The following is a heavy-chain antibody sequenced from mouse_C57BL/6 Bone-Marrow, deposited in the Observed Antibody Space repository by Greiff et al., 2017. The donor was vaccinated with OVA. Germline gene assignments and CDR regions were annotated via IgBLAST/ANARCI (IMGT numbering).Heavy chain of an antibody. CDR3: ARLGTTVEDYAMDY. Sequence: QVQLQQSGAELARPGASVKLSCKASGYTFTSYGISWVKQRTGQGLEWIGEIYPRSGNTYYNEQFKGKATLTADKSSSTAYMELRSLTSEDSAVYFCARLGTTVEDYAMDYWGQGTSVTVSS. CDR1: GYTFTSYG. D-gene: IGHD1-1*01. V-gene: IGHV1-81*01. J-gene: IGHJ4*01. CDR2: IYPRSGNT.